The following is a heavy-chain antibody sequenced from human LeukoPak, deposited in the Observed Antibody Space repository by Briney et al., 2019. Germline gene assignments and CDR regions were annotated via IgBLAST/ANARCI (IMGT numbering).Heavy chain of an antibody. D-gene: IGHD3-22*01. Sequence: SETLSLTCAVYGGSFSGYYWSWIRQPPGKGLEWTGEINHSGSTNYNPSLKSRVTISVDTSKNQFSLKLSSVTAADTAVYYCARGRLHYYDSSGYYAGRSLFDYWGQGTLVTVSS. CDR3: ARGRLHYYDSSGYYAGRSLFDY. V-gene: IGHV4-34*01. CDR1: GGSFSGYY. J-gene: IGHJ4*02. CDR2: INHSGST.